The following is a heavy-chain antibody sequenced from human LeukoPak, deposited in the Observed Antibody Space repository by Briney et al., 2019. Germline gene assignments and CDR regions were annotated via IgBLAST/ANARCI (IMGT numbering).Heavy chain of an antibody. D-gene: IGHD6-13*01. Sequence: RRSLRLSCAASGFTFSSYGMHWVRQAPGKGLEWVAVISYDGSNKYYADSVKGRFTISRDNSKNTLYLQMNSLRAEDTAVYYCAKDVSIAAAGSDYWGQGTLVTVSS. CDR1: GFTFSSYG. J-gene: IGHJ4*02. V-gene: IGHV3-30*18. CDR3: AKDVSIAAAGSDY. CDR2: ISYDGSNK.